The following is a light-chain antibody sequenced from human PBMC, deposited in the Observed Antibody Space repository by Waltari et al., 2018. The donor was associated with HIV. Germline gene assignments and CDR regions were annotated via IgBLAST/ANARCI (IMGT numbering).Light chain of an antibody. Sequence: EIVLTQSPATLSLSPGERATLSCRASQSVGSYLGWYQQRPGQAPRLLIYDASNRATGIPDRFSGSGSGTDFTLTITSLEPEDFAVYYCQQRVDWPLTFGGGTKV. J-gene: IGKJ4*01. CDR2: DAS. CDR3: QQRVDWPLT. V-gene: IGKV3-11*01. CDR1: QSVGSY.